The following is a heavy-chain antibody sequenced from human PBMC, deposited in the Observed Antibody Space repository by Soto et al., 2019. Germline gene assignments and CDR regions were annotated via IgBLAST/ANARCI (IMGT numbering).Heavy chain of an antibody. D-gene: IGHD6-19*01. CDR3: ARGDCRTSSCSYHSWFDP. CDR1: GYTFTDYN. Sequence: ASVKVSCKTSGYTFTDYNIHWVRQAPGQGLEWMGFINPNSHAPNYAPKFQGRVTLTKDTSVSTAYMEIGRLRSDDTAVYYCARGDCRTSSCSYHSWFDPWGQGTLVTVSS. J-gene: IGHJ5*02. V-gene: IGHV1-2*02. CDR2: INPNSHAP.